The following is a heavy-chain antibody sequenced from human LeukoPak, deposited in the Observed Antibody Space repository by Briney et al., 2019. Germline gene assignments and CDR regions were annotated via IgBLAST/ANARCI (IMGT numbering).Heavy chain of an antibody. J-gene: IGHJ4*02. D-gene: IGHD3-16*02. Sequence: SETLSLTCAVYGGSFSGYYWSWIRQPPGKGLEWIGEINHSGGTYYNPSLKSRVTISVDTSKNQFSLKLSPVTAADTAVYYCARAPGDYVWGSYRYWGQGTLVTVSS. CDR3: ARAPGDYVWGSYRY. CDR1: GGSFSGYY. CDR2: INHSGGT. V-gene: IGHV4-34*01.